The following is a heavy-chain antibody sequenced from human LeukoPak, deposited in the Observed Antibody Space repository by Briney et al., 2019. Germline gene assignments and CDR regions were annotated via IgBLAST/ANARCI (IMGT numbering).Heavy chain of an antibody. CDR3: ARVGVVPTYGMDV. D-gene: IGHD2-15*01. Sequence: QPGGSLRLSCAASGFTFSSYGLHWVRQAPGKGLEGVAVAWFDGINKYYADSVKGRFTISRDNSKNTLYLQMNSLRAEDTAVYYCARVGVVPTYGMDVWGQGTTVTVSS. V-gene: IGHV3-33*01. J-gene: IGHJ6*02. CDR1: GFTFSSYG. CDR2: AWFDGINK.